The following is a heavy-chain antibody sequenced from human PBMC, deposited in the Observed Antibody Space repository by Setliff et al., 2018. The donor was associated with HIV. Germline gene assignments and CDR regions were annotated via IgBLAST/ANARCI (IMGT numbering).Heavy chain of an antibody. D-gene: IGHD3-22*01. CDR3: ARALLIYYDSSGYYTN. CDR2: IYYSGST. J-gene: IGHJ4*02. Sequence: SETLSLTCTVSGGSISSTNYFWGWIRQPPGKGLEWIGYIYYSGSTYYNPSLKSRVTISVDTSKNQFSLKLSSVTAADTAVYYCARALLIYYDSSGYYTNWGQGTLVTVS. CDR1: GGSISSTNYF. V-gene: IGHV4-31*03.